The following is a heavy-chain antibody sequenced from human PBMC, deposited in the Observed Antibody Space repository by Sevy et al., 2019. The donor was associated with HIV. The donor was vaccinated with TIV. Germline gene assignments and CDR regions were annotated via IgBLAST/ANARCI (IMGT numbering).Heavy chain of an antibody. V-gene: IGHV3-23*01. D-gene: IGHD2-2*01. CDR2: ISVSGGST. CDR1: GFTFSSYA. J-gene: IGHJ4*02. Sequence: GGSLRLSCAASGFTFSSYAMSWVRQAPGKGLEWVSAISVSGGSTYYADSVKGRFTISRDNSKNTLYLQMNSLRAEDTAVYYCAKQYCSSTSCSMGRDYFDYWGQGTLVTVSS. CDR3: AKQYCSSTSCSMGRDYFDY.